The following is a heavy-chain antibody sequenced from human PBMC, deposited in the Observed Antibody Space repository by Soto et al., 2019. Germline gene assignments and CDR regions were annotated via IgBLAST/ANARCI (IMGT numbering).Heavy chain of an antibody. CDR3: ARSVNIAVAGTGIDY. Sequence: GGSLRLSCAASGFTFSTYSMNWVRQAPGKGLEWVAVMSYDGSKIYYADSVKGRFTISRDNSKNTMYLQMISLKVEDTAVYYCARSVNIAVAGTGIDYWGQGTLVTVSS. CDR2: MSYDGSKI. D-gene: IGHD6-19*01. CDR1: GFTFSTYS. V-gene: IGHV3-30-3*01. J-gene: IGHJ4*02.